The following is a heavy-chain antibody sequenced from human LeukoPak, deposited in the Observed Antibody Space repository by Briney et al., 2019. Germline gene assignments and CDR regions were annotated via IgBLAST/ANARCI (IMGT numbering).Heavy chain of an antibody. CDR3: ARGETSRCSSTSCYRGFDY. J-gene: IGHJ4*02. Sequence: PSETLSLTRAVYGGSFSGYYWSWIRQPPGKGLEWIGEINHSGSTHYNPSLKSRVTISVDTSKNQFSLKLSSVTAADTAVYYCARGETSRCSSTSCYRGFDYWGQGTLATVSS. V-gene: IGHV4-34*01. CDR2: INHSGST. CDR1: GGSFSGYY. D-gene: IGHD2-2*02.